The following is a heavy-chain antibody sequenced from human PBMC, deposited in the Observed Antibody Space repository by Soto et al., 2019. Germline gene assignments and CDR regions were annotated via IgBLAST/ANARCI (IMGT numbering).Heavy chain of an antibody. D-gene: IGHD3-3*01. CDR1: AYIFRNYH. CDR2: ISAYNGNT. J-gene: IGHJ4*02. Sequence: SVKVSGNASAYIFRNYHINWVRQAPGQGLEWMGWISAYNGNTNYAQKLQGRVTMTTDTSTSTAYMELRSLRSDDTAVYYCARVGLIFGVVTQYWGQGTLVTVSS. V-gene: IGHV1-18*01. CDR3: ARVGLIFGVVTQY.